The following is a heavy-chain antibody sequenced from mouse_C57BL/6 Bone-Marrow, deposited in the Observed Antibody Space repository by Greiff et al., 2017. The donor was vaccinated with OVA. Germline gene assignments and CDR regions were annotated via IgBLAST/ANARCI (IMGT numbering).Heavy chain of an antibody. D-gene: IGHD1-1*01. J-gene: IGHJ2*01. Sequence: EVQLQQSGTVLARPGASVKMSCKTSGYTFTSYWMHWVKQRPGQGLEWIGAIYPGNSDTSYNQKFKGKAKLTAVTSASTAYMELSSLTNEDSAVYYCVLIYYYGSSYGDWGQGTTLTVSS. V-gene: IGHV1-5*01. CDR3: VLIYYYGSSYGD. CDR2: IYPGNSDT. CDR1: GYTFTSYW.